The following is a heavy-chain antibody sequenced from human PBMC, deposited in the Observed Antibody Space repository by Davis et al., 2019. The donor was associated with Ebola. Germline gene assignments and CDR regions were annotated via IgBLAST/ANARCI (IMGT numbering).Heavy chain of an antibody. Sequence: GGSLRLSCAASGFTFSSYSMNWVRQAPGKGLEWVSSISSSSSYIYYADSVKGRFTISRDNAKNSLYLQMNSLRAEDTAVYYCARDPRDIVVVVAASYGMDVWGKGTTVTVSS. CDR3: ARDPRDIVVVVAASYGMDV. D-gene: IGHD2-15*01. CDR1: GFTFSSYS. J-gene: IGHJ6*04. CDR2: ISSSSSYI. V-gene: IGHV3-21*01.